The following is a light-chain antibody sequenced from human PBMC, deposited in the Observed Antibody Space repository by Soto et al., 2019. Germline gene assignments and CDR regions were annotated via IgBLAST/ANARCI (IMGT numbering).Light chain of an antibody. Sequence: ETVLTQSPGTLSLSPGERATLSCKASQSVRSSSLAWYQQKPGQAPRLLLYGASTRATGIPVRFSGSGFGTEFTLTISSLQSEDFAVYYCQQYKNWPLFGQGTRLEIK. CDR1: QSVRSS. V-gene: IGKV3-15*01. CDR3: QQYKNWPL. CDR2: GAS. J-gene: IGKJ5*01.